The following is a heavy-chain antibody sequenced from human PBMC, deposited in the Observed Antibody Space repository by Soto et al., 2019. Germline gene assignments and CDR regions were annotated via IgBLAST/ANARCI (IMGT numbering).Heavy chain of an antibody. Sequence: QPGGSLRLSCAASGFTVSSNYMSWVRQAPGKGLEWVSVIYSGGSTYYADSVKGRFTISRDNSKNTLYLQMNSLRAEDTAVYYRARPDVTGATDYWGQGTLVTVSS. V-gene: IGHV3-53*01. D-gene: IGHD1-7*01. CDR2: IYSGGST. CDR1: GFTVSSNY. CDR3: ARPDVTGATDY. J-gene: IGHJ4*02.